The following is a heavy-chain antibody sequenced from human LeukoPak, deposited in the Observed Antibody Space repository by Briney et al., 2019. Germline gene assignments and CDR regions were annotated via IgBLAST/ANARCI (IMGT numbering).Heavy chain of an antibody. D-gene: IGHD2-2*01. CDR3: ARAVVVVPAALPSYYYYYMDV. Sequence: ASVKVSCKASGYTFTGYYMLWVRQAPGQGLEWMGWINPNSGGTNYAQKFQGRVTMTRDTSISTAYMELSRLRSDDTAVYYCARAVVVVPAALPSYYYYYMDVWGKGNTVTISS. V-gene: IGHV1-2*02. CDR2: INPNSGGT. CDR1: GYTFTGYY. J-gene: IGHJ6*03.